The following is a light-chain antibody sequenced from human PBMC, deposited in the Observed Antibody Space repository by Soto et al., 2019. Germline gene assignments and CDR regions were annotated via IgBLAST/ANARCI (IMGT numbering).Light chain of an antibody. Sequence: DIQMTQSPSSLSASVGDRVTITCRASQSIVNFLNWYQQKPGKAPKLLIYAASSLQSGVPSRFSGSGSGTDFSLTITSLQPEDVASYYCQQSFSTPRTFGQGTKLDIK. CDR2: AAS. CDR3: QQSFSTPRT. CDR1: QSIVNF. J-gene: IGKJ2*01. V-gene: IGKV1-39*01.